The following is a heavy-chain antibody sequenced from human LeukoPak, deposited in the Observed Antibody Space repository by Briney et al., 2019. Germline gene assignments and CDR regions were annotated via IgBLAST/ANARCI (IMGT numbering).Heavy chain of an antibody. CDR3: AKGDPSRASGYYYDSSGYYYFDY. CDR1: GFTFSSYS. V-gene: IGHV3-48*04. CDR2: ISSSSTI. Sequence: GGSLRLSCAASGFTFSSYSMNWVRQAPGKGLEWVSYISSSSTIYYADSVKGRFTISRDNAKNSLYLQMNSLRAEDTAVYYCAKGDPSRASGYYYDSSGYYYFDYWGQGTLVTVSS. D-gene: IGHD3-22*01. J-gene: IGHJ4*02.